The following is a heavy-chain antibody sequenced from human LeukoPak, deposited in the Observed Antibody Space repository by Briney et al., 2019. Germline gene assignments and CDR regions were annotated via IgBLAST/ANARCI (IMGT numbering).Heavy chain of an antibody. CDR2: INSDGSST. J-gene: IGHJ4*02. V-gene: IGHV3-74*01. CDR1: GLTFSSHW. D-gene: IGHD3-16*01. CDR3: ASESLFGLAEDY. Sequence: PGGSLRLSCAASGLTFSSHWMHWVRQAPGKGLVWVSRINSDGSSTTYADSVRGRLTISRDNAKNTLYLQMKSLRAEDTAVYYCASESLFGLAEDYWGQGTLVTVSS.